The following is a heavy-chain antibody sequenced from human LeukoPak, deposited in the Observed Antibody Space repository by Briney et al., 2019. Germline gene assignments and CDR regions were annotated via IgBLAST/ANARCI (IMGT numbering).Heavy chain of an antibody. J-gene: IGHJ4*02. V-gene: IGHV3-53*01. CDR2: MYSGGNT. D-gene: IGHD3-3*01. CDR3: ARDRDGVSFDF. CDR1: GFTVRSNF. Sequence: GGSLRLSCATSGFTVRSNFMSWVRQAPGKGLEWVANMYSGGNTDYADSVKGRFTISKDSSRNTLYLQMNSLRVEDTALYYCARDRDGVSFDFRGRGTLVTVSS.